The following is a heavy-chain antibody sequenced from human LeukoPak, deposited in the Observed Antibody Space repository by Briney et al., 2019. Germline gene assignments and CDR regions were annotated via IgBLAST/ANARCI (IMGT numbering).Heavy chain of an antibody. J-gene: IGHJ4*02. Sequence: PGGSLRLSSAASRFNFSNYGTSWVRQAPGKGLEWVSSISGRSVSTYYADSVKGRLTISRDISKNTLYLQVNSLRAEDTALYYCASHGDSYSVFFYWGQGALLTVSS. CDR2: ISGRSVST. D-gene: IGHD2-21*01. CDR1: RFNFSNYG. V-gene: IGHV3-23*01. CDR3: ASHGDSYSVFFY.